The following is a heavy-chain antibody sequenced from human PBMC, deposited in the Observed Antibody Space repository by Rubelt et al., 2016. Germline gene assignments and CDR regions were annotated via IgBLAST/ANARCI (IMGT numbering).Heavy chain of an antibody. J-gene: IGHJ4*02. CDR2: INPDSGGT. D-gene: IGHD2-2*02. V-gene: IGHV1-2*02. CDR3: ATSSTSCYTLDCLVY. Sequence: QVQLVQSGAEVRKPGASVKVSCKASGYTFTGYYMHWVRQAPGQGLEWMGWINPDSGGTNNEQKFQGRVTMTRDTSISTAYMELSSQRADDTAVYYCATSSTSCYTLDCLVYWGLGTLVTVSS. CDR1: GYTFTGYY.